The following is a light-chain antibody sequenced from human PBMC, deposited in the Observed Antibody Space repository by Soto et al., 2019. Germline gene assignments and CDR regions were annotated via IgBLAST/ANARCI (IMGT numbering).Light chain of an antibody. CDR2: DVS. Sequence: QSVLTQPASVSGSPGQSITISCTGTSSDVGGYNFVSWYQQYQGKAPKLMIYDVSNRPSGVSNRFSGSKSGNTASLTISGLQAEDEADYYCSSYTSSSTLLFGTGTKVTVL. CDR3: SSYTSSSTLL. CDR1: SSDVGGYNF. J-gene: IGLJ1*01. V-gene: IGLV2-14*01.